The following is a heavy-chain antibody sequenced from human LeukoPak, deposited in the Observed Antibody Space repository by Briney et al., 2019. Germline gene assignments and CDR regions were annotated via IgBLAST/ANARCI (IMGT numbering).Heavy chain of an antibody. J-gene: IGHJ4*02. CDR2: LNPNSGGT. CDR1: GYTFTGYY. Sequence: GASVKVSCKASGYTFTGYYMHWVRQAPGQGLEWMGWLNPNSGGTNYAQNFRGRVSLIRDTSISTAYMELSSLTSDDTAVYYCARMESTGVAVAVENDYWGQGTLVTVSS. CDR3: ARMESTGVAVAVENDY. V-gene: IGHV1-2*02. D-gene: IGHD6-19*01.